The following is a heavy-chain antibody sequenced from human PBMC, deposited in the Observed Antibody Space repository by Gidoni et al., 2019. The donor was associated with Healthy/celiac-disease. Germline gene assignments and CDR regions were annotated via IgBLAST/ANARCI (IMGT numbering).Heavy chain of an antibody. J-gene: IGHJ4*02. CDR1: GFTVSSNY. D-gene: IGHD4-17*01. CDR3: ARAVAPAWGYGDPENDY. Sequence: EVQLVESGGGLVQPGGSLRLSCAASGFTVSSNYMSWVRQAPGKGLEWVSVIYSGGSTYYADSVKGRFTISRDNSKNTLYLQMNSLRAEDTAVYYCARAVAPAWGYGDPENDYWGQGTLVTVSS. V-gene: IGHV3-66*01. CDR2: IYSGGST.